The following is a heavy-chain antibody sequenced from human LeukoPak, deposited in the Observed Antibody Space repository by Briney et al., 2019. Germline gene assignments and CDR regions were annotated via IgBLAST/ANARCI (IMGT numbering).Heavy chain of an antibody. CDR1: GFTFSTYS. V-gene: IGHV3-21*01. CDR3: ARDRDSYGSFDY. J-gene: IGHJ4*02. CDR2: ISSSSTDI. D-gene: IGHD5-18*01. Sequence: GGSLRLSCAASGFTFSTYSMNWVRQAPGKGLEWVSSISSSSTDIYYGDSVKGRFAISRDNAKNSLYLQMNSLRAEDTAVYYCARDRDSYGSFDYWGQGTLVTVSS.